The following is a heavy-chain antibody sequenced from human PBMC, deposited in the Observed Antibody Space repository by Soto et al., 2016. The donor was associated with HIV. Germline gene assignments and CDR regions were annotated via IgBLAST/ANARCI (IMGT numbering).Heavy chain of an antibody. CDR3: SQMGGYCPETTCRDF. CDR1: GFPFSNYA. V-gene: IGHV3-48*03. D-gene: IGHD2-8*02. J-gene: IGHJ4*02. Sequence: EVQLVESGGGLVQPGGSLRLSCAVSGFPFSNYAMNWVRQAPGKGLEWVSYISSRGDTIYYGDSVKGRFTISRDNAKNSLFLQMNNLRAEDTAVYYCSQMGGYCPETTCRDFWGQGTLVTVSS. CDR2: ISSRGDTI.